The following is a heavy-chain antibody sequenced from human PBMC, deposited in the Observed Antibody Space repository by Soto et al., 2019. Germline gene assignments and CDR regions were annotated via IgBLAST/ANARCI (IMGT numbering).Heavy chain of an antibody. CDR3: VQTTGWPGFDF. D-gene: IGHD6-19*01. J-gene: IGHJ4*02. CDR2: IYGGGTT. V-gene: IGHV3-53*01. Sequence: GGALRLSCAASGFAVSSKYMTWVRQAPGKGLEWVSVIYGGGTTYYADSVKGRFTISRDTSKNTLYLQMNSLRAEDTAVYYCVQTTGWPGFDFWGQGTLVTVSS. CDR1: GFAVSSKY.